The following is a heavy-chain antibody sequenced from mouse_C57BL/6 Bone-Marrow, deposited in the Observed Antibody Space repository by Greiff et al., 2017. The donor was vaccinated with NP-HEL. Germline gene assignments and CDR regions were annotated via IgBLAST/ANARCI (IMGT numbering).Heavy chain of an antibody. V-gene: IGHV3-6*01. J-gene: IGHJ1*03. Sequence: ESGPGLVKPSQSLSLTCSVTGYSITSGYYWNWIRQFPGNKLEWMGYISYDGSNNYNPSLKNRISITRDTSKNHFFLKLNSVTTENTATYYCAREGNYVYFDVWGTGTTVTVSS. CDR3: AREGNYVYFDV. CDR2: ISYDGSN. D-gene: IGHD2-1*01. CDR1: GYSITSGYY.